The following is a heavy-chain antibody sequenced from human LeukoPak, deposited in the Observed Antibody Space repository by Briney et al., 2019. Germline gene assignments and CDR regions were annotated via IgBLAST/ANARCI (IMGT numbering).Heavy chain of an antibody. V-gene: IGHV4-34*01. CDR2: INHCGST. CDR3: ARGDCSSTSCYDGDWFDP. Sequence: SETLSLTCAVYGGSFSGYYWSWIRQPPGKGLEWIGEINHCGSTNYNPSLKSRVTISVDTSKNQFSLKLSSVTAADTAVYYCARGDCSSTSCYDGDWFDPWGQGTLVTVSS. D-gene: IGHD2-2*01. CDR1: GGSFSGYY. J-gene: IGHJ5*02.